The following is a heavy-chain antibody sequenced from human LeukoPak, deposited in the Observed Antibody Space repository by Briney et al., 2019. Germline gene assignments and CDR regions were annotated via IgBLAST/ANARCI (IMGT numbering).Heavy chain of an antibody. Sequence: GGSLRLSCAASGFTVSPYGMHWVRQAPGKGLEWVTFIRFDGSNEYYTDSVKGRFTISRDNSKNSLYLQMNSLRAEDTAVYYCLILDWFDPWGQGTLVTVSS. CDR3: LILDWFDP. CDR1: GFTVSPYG. V-gene: IGHV3-30*02. CDR2: IRFDGSNE. J-gene: IGHJ5*02.